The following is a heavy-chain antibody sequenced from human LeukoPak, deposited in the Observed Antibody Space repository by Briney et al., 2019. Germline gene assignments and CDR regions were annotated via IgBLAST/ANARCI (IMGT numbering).Heavy chain of an antibody. D-gene: IGHD6-19*01. CDR3: ARHGGPRHLAGTLLFDY. V-gene: IGHV4-34*01. J-gene: IGHJ4*02. CDR1: GGSFSGYF. Sequence: PSETLSLTCALYGGSFSGYFWSWIRQPPGKGLEWIGEVNHSGTTNYNPSLKSRVTISVDTSESQFSLKLSSVTAADTAVYYCARHGGPRHLAGTLLFDYWGQGTLVTVSS. CDR2: VNHSGTT.